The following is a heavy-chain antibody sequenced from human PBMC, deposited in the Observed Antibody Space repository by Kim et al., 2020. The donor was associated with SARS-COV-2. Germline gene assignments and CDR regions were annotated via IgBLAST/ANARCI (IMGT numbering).Heavy chain of an antibody. CDR3: ARSDILTGTPTHFDY. J-gene: IGHJ4*02. CDR2: IYYSGST. Sequence: SETLSLTCTVSGGSISSGDYYWSWIRQPPGKGLEWIGYIYYSGSTYYNPSLKSRVTISVDTSKNQFSLKLSSVTAADTAVYYCARSDILTGTPTHFDYWGQGTLVTVSS. V-gene: IGHV4-30-4*01. D-gene: IGHD3-9*01. CDR1: GGSISSGDYY.